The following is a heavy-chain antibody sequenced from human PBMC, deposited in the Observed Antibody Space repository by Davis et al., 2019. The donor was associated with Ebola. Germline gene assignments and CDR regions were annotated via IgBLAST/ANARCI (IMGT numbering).Heavy chain of an antibody. CDR1: GFTFSSYG. CDR2: VSYDGRHK. CDR3: ARDIGYSDGWPDYYYYGMDV. D-gene: IGHD6-19*01. J-gene: IGHJ6*04. V-gene: IGHV3-30*03. Sequence: PGGSLRLSCAASGFTFSSYGMHWVRQAPGKGLQWVAVVSYDGRHKYYADSVKGRFTISRDNSKNTFNLQMNSLTAEDTAVYYCARDIGYSDGWPDYYYYGMDVWGKGTTVTVSS.